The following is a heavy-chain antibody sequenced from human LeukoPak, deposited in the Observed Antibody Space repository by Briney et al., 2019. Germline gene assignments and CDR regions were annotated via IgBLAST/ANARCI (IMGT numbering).Heavy chain of an antibody. Sequence: SETLSLTCTVSGGSISIDFWGRGGGPPGPGQGGVRIIYYSGSTYYNSSLKSRVTISVDTSKNQFSLKLSSVTAADTAVYYCARGDVYIECFFDFWGQGTLVTVSS. CDR2: IYYSGST. D-gene: IGHD5-24*01. CDR3: ARGDVYIECFFDF. V-gene: IGHV4-59*01. CDR1: GGSISIDF. J-gene: IGHJ4*02.